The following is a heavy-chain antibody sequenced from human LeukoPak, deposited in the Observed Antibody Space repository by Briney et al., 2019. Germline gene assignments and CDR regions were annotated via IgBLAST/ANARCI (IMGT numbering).Heavy chain of an antibody. D-gene: IGHD6-19*01. CDR3: AKAPPIAVAGRLYYYYYMGV. J-gene: IGHJ6*03. CDR2: ISGSGANT. V-gene: IGHV3-23*01. Sequence: GGSLRLSCAASGFTFSSYAMSWVRQAPGKGLEWVSSISGSGANTYYADSVKGRFTISRDNSKNTLYLQMNSLRAEDTAVYYCAKAPPIAVAGRLYYYYYMGVWGKGTTVTVSS. CDR1: GFTFSSYA.